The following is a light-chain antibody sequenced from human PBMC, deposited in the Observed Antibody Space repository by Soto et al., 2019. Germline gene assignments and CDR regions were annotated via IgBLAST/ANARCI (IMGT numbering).Light chain of an antibody. CDR2: AAS. J-gene: IGKJ4*01. V-gene: IGKV1-9*01. CDR1: QGITSY. CDR3: QQLYSYPLT. Sequence: IQVTQSPSSLSASVGDRVTITCRASQGITSYLAWYQQKPGKAPKLLIYAASALQTGVSSRFSGRGYGTDLALTISNLQPEDFATYFCQQLYSYPLTFGGGTTVEF.